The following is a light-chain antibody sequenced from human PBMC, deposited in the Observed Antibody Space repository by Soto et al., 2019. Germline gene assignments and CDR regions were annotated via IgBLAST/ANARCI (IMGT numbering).Light chain of an antibody. CDR2: EVS. V-gene: IGLV2-23*02. CDR1: SSDVGSYNL. J-gene: IGLJ1*01. Sequence: QAVVTQPASVSGSPGQSITISCTGTSSDVGSYNLVSWYQQHPGKAPKLMIYEVSKRPSGVSNRFSGSKSGNTASLTISGLQAEDEAEYYCCSYAGSRTYVFGTGTKVTVL. CDR3: CSYAGSRTYV.